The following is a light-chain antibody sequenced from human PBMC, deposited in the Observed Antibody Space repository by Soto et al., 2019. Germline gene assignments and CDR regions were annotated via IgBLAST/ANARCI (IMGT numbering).Light chain of an antibody. J-gene: IGKJ3*01. CDR3: QQYESSPFT. V-gene: IGKV3-20*01. Sequence: EIVLTQSPGTLSLSPGERATLSCRASQTITKYYLAWYQLKPGQAPRLLIYGASIRATDIPDRFSGSGSGTDFTLTISRLEPEDFAVYYCQQYESSPFTFGPGTKVDI. CDR1: QTITKYY. CDR2: GAS.